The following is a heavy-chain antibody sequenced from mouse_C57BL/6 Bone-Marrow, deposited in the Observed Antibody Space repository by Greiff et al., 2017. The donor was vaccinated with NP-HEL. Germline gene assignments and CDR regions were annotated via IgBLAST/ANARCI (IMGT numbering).Heavy chain of an antibody. CDR2: IYPRSGNT. J-gene: IGHJ1*03. D-gene: IGHD2-10*02. Sequence: GAELARPGASVTLSCKASGYTFTSYGISWVKQRTGQGLEWIGEIYPRSGNTYYNEKFKGKATLTADKSSSTAYMELRSLTSEDSAVYFCARGVWPHWYFDVWGTGTTVTVSS. V-gene: IGHV1-81*01. CDR3: ARGVWPHWYFDV. CDR1: GYTFTSYG.